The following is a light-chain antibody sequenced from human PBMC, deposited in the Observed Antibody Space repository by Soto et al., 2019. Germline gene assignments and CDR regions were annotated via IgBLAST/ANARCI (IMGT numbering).Light chain of an antibody. CDR2: GAS. J-gene: IGKJ2*01. CDR1: QSVSSN. CDR3: QQYNNWPYT. V-gene: IGKV3-15*01. Sequence: EIVMTQSPATLSVSPGERATLSCRASQSVSSNLAWYQQNAGQAPRLLIYGASTRATGIPARFSGSGSGTEFTVTINSLQSEDFAVYYCQQYNNWPYTFGQGTKLEIK.